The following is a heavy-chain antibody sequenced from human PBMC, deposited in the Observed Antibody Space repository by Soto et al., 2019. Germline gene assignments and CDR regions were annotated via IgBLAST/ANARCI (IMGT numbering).Heavy chain of an antibody. D-gene: IGHD4-4*01. CDR1: GFIVSSSY. J-gene: IGHJ5*02. Sequence: EVQVVESGGGLVQPGGSLRLSCAASGFIVSSSYMSWVRQAPGKGLEWVAVIYSAGSTYYADSVKGRFTIYRDSSKNTLYIQMDILRAEGTAVYDCARSPTRTNYADCFDPWGQGTLVTVSS. CDR2: IYSAGST. V-gene: IGHV3-66*01. CDR3: ARSPTRTNYADCFDP.